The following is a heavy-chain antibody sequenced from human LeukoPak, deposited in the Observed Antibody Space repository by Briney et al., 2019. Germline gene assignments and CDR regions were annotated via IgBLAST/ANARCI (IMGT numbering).Heavy chain of an antibody. J-gene: IGHJ4*02. CDR1: GSMFSNYW. Sequence: PGGSLRLSCAASGSMFSNYWMSWVRQAPGKGLEWVANIKQDGSAKYYVDSVKGRFTISRDNAKNSLYLQMNSLRAEDTAMYYCARVRADSSGWYHFDYWGQGTLVTVSS. V-gene: IGHV3-7*03. CDR3: ARVRADSSGWYHFDY. CDR2: IKQDGSAK. D-gene: IGHD6-19*01.